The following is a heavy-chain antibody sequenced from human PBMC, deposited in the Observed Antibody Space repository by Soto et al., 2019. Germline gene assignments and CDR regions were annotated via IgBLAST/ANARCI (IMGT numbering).Heavy chain of an antibody. CDR2: ISAYNGDT. D-gene: IGHD2-15*01. Sequence: QVQLVQSGAEVKKPGDSVKVSCKAFGYTFADWGISWVRQAPGQGLDWMGWISAYNGDTKYTSSLQGRVTMTTDTSTSTAYMDLRSLTSDDTAVYYCVRVRAAALVLFEFWGQGTMVTVSS. J-gene: IGHJ4*02. V-gene: IGHV1-18*01. CDR1: GYTFADWG. CDR3: VRVRAAALVLFEF.